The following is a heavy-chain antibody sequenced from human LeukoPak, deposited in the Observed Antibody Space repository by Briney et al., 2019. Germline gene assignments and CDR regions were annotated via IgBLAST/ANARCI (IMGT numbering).Heavy chain of an antibody. CDR1: GFTVSNNY. D-gene: IGHD3-3*01. CDR3: ARLTSGNGLDV. J-gene: IGHJ6*02. Sequence: GGSLRLSCAASGFTVSNNYMTWVRQAPGKGLEWVSVIYSGNRTKYADSVKGRFIISRDNYKNTLLFQMNSLRAEDTAVYYCARLTSGNGLDVWGRGTTVTVS. CDR2: IYSGNRT. V-gene: IGHV3-66*04.